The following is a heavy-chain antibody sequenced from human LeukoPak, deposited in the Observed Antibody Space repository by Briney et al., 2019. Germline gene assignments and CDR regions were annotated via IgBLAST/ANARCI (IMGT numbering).Heavy chain of an antibody. V-gene: IGHV4-39*07. CDR1: GGSISSYY. CDR2: IYYSGST. CDR3: ARVAIVYQNWFDP. J-gene: IGHJ5*02. Sequence: PSETLSLTCTVSGGSISSYYWGWIRQPPGKGLEWIGSIYYSGSTYYNPSLKSRVTISVDTSKNQFSLKLSSVTAADTAVYYCARVAIVYQNWFDPWGQGTLVTVSS. D-gene: IGHD2-2*01.